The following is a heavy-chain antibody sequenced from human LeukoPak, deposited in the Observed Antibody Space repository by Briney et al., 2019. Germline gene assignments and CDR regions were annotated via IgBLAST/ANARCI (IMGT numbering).Heavy chain of an antibody. D-gene: IGHD1-26*01. CDR1: GYVFNSYG. V-gene: IGHV1-18*01. CDR2: ISTSTGNT. CDR3: ARGIAALYTGSATFDY. J-gene: IGHJ4*02. Sequence: ASVKVSCKASGYVFNSYGINWVRQAPGQGPEWVGWISTSTGNTNYAQILQGRVTMTTDSSTNTAFLELTSLRSDDTAVYYCARGIAALYTGSATFDYWGQGTRVTVSS.